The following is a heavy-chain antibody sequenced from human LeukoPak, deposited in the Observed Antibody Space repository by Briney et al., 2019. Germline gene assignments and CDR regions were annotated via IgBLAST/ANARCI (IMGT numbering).Heavy chain of an antibody. J-gene: IGHJ4*02. V-gene: IGHV3-74*03. CDR1: GFTFSTYW. CDR3: AKCPSGSSWPNYFDY. D-gene: IGHD6-13*01. CDR2: INGDGTST. Sequence: PGGSLRLSRAASGFTFSTYWMHWVRQAPGKGLLWVSRINGDGTSTKYADSVKGRFTISRDNARHTLYLQMNSLRAEDTAVYYCAKCPSGSSWPNYFDYWGQGTLVTVSS.